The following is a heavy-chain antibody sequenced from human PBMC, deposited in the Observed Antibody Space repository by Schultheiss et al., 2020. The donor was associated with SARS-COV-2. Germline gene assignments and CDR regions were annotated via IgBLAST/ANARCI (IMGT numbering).Heavy chain of an antibody. CDR1: GFTFSSYA. J-gene: IGHJ3*02. D-gene: IGHD5-18*01. CDR3: AREWEFRRGIQLWLGLAFDI. CDR2: ISGSGGST. V-gene: IGHV3-23*01. Sequence: GGSLRLSCAASGFTFSSYAMSWVRQAPGKGLEWVSAISGSGGSTYYADSVKGRFTISRDNSKNTLYLQMNSLRAEDTAVYYCAREWEFRRGIQLWLGLAFDIWGQGTMVTVSS.